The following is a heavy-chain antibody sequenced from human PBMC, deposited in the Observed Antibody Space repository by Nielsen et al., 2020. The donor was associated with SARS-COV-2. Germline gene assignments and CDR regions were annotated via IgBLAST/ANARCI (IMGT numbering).Heavy chain of an antibody. J-gene: IGHJ3*02. CDR2: IYYSGNT. CDR1: GGSVSSGSYY. CDR3: AREGAWKAFDI. D-gene: IGHD1-1*01. Sequence: SETLSLTCTVSGGSVSSGSYYWSWIRQPPGKGLEWIGYIYYSGNTNYNPSLKSRVTISVDKSKNQFSLKLRSVTAADTAVYYCAREGAWKAFDIWGQGTMVTVSS. V-gene: IGHV4-61*01.